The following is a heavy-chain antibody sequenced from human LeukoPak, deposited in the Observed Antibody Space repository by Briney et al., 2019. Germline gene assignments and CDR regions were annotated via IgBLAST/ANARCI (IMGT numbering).Heavy chain of an antibody. CDR1: GFTFSSYS. CDR2: ISSSSSTI. Sequence: PGGSLRLSCAASGFTFSSYSMNWVRQAPGKGLGWVSYISSSSSTIYYADSVKGRFTISRDNAKNSLYLQMNSLRAEDTAVYYCARFEAVAGRDEGYYFDYWGQGTLVTVSS. CDR3: ARFEAVAGRDEGYYFDY. V-gene: IGHV3-48*01. D-gene: IGHD6-19*01. J-gene: IGHJ4*02.